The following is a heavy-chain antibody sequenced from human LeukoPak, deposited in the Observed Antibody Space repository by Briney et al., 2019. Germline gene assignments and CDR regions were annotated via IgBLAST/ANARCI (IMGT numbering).Heavy chain of an antibody. J-gene: IGHJ4*02. Sequence: SGGSLRLSCAASGFTFSSYGMHWVRQALGKGLEWVAVIWYDGSNKYYADSVKGRFTISRDNSKNTLYLQMNSLRAEDTAVYYCARESLGVATITATEYFDYWGQGTLVTVSS. CDR2: IWYDGSNK. CDR1: GFTFSSYG. V-gene: IGHV3-33*01. D-gene: IGHD5-12*01. CDR3: ARESLGVATITATEYFDY.